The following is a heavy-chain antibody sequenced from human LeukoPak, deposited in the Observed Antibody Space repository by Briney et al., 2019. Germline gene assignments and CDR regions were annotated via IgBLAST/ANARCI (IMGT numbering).Heavy chain of an antibody. CDR1: GGSISSSSYY. J-gene: IGHJ4*02. V-gene: IGHV4-61*05. D-gene: IGHD5-18*01. Sequence: PSETLSLTCTVSGGSISSSSYYWGWIRQPPGKGLEWIGYISTSGSTNYNPSLKSRVSISLDTSNNRFSLNLNFVTAADTAVYFCASPRTSYRYTFDYWGPGALVTVSS. CDR3: ASPRTSYRYTFDY. CDR2: ISTSGST.